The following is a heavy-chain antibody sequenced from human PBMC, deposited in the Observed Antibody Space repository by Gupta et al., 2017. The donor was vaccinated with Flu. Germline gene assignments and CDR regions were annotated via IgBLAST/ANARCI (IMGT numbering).Heavy chain of an antibody. CDR2: IYPDDSDT. CDR1: GFSFSDYW. Sequence: EVQLVQSGAEVKKPGESLKISCKGSGFSFSDYWIAWVRQMPGKGLEWMGSIYPDDSDTTYSPSLQGQVTISADKSTNTAYLEWSSLKASDTGMYYCARTKYCDVWGRGTLVTVSS. J-gene: IGHJ2*01. CDR3: ARTKYCDV. V-gene: IGHV5-51*01.